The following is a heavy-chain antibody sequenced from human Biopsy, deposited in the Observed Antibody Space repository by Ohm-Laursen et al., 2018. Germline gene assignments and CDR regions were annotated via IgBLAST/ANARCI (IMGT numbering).Heavy chain of an antibody. CDR3: TRDVKRYCSGSSCYTGYFGMDV. Sequence: TLSLTCSVSGGSVSDSFHFWSWIRQLPGKGLEWIGNVYYSGTTNYNPSLKSRVTVSIDTSKNQFSLKLTSVTAAGTAVYFCTRDVKRYCSGSSCYTGYFGMDVWGQGTTVTVSS. J-gene: IGHJ6*02. D-gene: IGHD2-2*01. CDR1: GGSVSDSFHF. V-gene: IGHV4-61*01. CDR2: VYYSGTT.